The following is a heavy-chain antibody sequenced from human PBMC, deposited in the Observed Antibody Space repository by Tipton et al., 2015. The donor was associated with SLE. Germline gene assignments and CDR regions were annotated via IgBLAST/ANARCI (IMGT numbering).Heavy chain of an antibody. V-gene: IGHV4-39*02. J-gene: IGHJ4*02. CDR1: GDSINNNNYY. Sequence: LSLTCALSGDSINNNNYYWGWIRQPPGKGLEWIGNINYSGTTYFNPSLKTRITISVDRSMVHFSLRLASVTAADTAVYYCARAIGVNSFNFWGQGILVNVSP. D-gene: IGHD3-16*01. CDR3: ARAIGVNSFNF. CDR2: INYSGTT.